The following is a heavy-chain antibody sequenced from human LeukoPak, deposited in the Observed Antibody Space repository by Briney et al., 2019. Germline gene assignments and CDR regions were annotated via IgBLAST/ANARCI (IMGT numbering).Heavy chain of an antibody. Sequence: GGSLRLSCAASGFTVSSNYMSWVRQAPGKGLEWVAVISYDGSNKYYADSVKGRFTISRDNSKNTLYLQMNSLRAEDTAVYYCARGGGIAAAGTTYYFDYWGQGTLVTVSS. V-gene: IGHV3-30-3*01. J-gene: IGHJ4*02. CDR1: GFTVSSNY. D-gene: IGHD6-13*01. CDR2: ISYDGSNK. CDR3: ARGGGIAAAGTTYYFDY.